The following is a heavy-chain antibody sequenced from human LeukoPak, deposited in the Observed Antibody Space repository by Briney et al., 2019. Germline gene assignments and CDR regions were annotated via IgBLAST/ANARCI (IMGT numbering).Heavy chain of an antibody. CDR3: AKDIGEYYYYGMDV. Sequence: PGRSLRLSCAASGFTSDDYAMHWVRQAPGKGLEWVSGISWNSGSIGYAASVKGRFTISIDNAKNTLYLQMNSLRAEDTALYYCAKDIGEYYYYGMDVWGQGTTVTVSS. V-gene: IGHV3-9*02. J-gene: IGHJ6*02. CDR2: ISWNSGSI. D-gene: IGHD3-10*01. CDR1: GFTSDDYA.